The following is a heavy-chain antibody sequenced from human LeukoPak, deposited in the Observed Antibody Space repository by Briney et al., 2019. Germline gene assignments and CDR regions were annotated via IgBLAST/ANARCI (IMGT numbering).Heavy chain of an antibody. CDR3: ARDPTRGDLSVY. J-gene: IGHJ4*02. CDR2: INSNSGDT. V-gene: IGHV1-2*02. D-gene: IGHD7-27*01. CDR1: GYTFTGYY. Sequence: ASVKVSCKASGYTFTGYYMHWVRQVPGQGLEWMGWINSNSGDTNYAQKFQGRVTMTRDTSISTAYMELGRLRSDDTAVYYCARDPTRGDLSVYWGQGTLVTVSS.